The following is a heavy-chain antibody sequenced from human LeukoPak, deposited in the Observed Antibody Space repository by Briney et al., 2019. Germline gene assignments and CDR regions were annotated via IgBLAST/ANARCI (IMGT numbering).Heavy chain of an antibody. V-gene: IGHV3-73*01. CDR1: GFTFSGSA. J-gene: IGHJ3*02. D-gene: IGHD6-19*01. CDR2: IGSRANTYAT. Sequence: PGGSLRLSCAASGFTFSGSAMHWVRQASGKGLEWVGRIGSRANTYATAYAASVKGRFTISRDDPKNRAYLQMNSLKTEDTAVYYCTRHSDSSGWYAGIDAFDIWGQGKMVTVSS. CDR3: TRHSDSSGWYAGIDAFDI.